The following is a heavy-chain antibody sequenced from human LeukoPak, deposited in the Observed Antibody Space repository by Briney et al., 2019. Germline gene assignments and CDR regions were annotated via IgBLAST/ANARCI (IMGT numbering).Heavy chain of an antibody. V-gene: IGHV4-59*12. Sequence: SETLSLTCTVSGDSINSYYWSWIRQPPGKGLEWLGYIYYRGSANYNPSLKSRVTISIDTSKNQFSLKLSSVTAADTAVYYCAREGGYLFDYWGQGTLVTVSS. D-gene: IGHD3-22*01. CDR3: AREGGYLFDY. J-gene: IGHJ4*02. CDR1: GDSINSYY. CDR2: IYYRGSA.